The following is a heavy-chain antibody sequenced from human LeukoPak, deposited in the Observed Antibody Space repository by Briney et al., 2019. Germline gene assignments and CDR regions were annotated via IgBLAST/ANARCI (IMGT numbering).Heavy chain of an antibody. CDR1: GGTFSSYA. V-gene: IGHV1-69*01. Sequence: SVKVSCKASGGTFSSYAISWVRQAPGQGLEWMGGIIPIFGTANYAQKFQGRVAITADESTSTAYMELSSLRSEDTAVYYCARAEPYQPDLQPFDYWGQGTLVTVSS. CDR2: IIPIFGTA. D-gene: IGHD1-14*01. J-gene: IGHJ4*02. CDR3: ARAEPYQPDLQPFDY.